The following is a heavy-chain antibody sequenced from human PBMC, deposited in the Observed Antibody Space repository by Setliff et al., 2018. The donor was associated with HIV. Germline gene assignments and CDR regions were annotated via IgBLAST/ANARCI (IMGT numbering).Heavy chain of an antibody. V-gene: IGHV5-51*01. CDR3: AGRDGRNMNAFQL. CDR2: IYPDDSDI. J-gene: IGHJ3*01. CDR1: DYSFTTYW. D-gene: IGHD1-1*01. Sequence: GESLKISCKALDYSFTTYWIAWVRQMPGKGLEWMGIIYPDDSDIRYNPSFQNQITISADKSSATAYLQPNNLKASDTATYYCAGRDGRNMNAFQLWGPGTMVTVSS.